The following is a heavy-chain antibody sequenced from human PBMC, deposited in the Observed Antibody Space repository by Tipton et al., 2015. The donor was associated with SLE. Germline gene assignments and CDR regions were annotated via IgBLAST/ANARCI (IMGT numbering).Heavy chain of an antibody. CDR3: ARGYTPDGFEL. CDR2: IFYSDNT. V-gene: IGHV4-59*01. CDR1: GGSISTFY. J-gene: IGHJ3*01. D-gene: IGHD5-18*01. Sequence: LRLSCTVSGGSISTFYWTWIRQPPGKGLEWIGYIFYSDNTNYNPSLKSRVTISVDTSKNQFSLELNSVTAADTAVYYCARGYTPDGFELWGPGTMVTVPS.